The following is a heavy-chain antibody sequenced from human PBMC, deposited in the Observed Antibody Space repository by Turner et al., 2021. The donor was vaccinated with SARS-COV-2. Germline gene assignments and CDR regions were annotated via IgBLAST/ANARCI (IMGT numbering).Heavy chain of an antibody. CDR2: FDPEDGET. CDR1: GYTLHEFS. J-gene: IGHJ6*02. V-gene: IGHV1-24*01. CDR3: ATVPVVPAAIGYYYYYGMDV. Sequence: QVQLVQSGAEVKKPGASVKVSCKVSGYTLHEFSMHWVRQAPGKGLEWMGAFDPEDGETIYAQKFQGRVSMTEDTSTDTAYMELSSLRSEDTAVYYCATVPVVPAAIGYYYYYGMDVWGQGTTVTVSS. D-gene: IGHD2-2*02.